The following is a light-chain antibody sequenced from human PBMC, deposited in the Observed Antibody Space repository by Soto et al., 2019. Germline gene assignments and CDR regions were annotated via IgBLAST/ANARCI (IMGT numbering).Light chain of an antibody. J-gene: IGLJ2*01. V-gene: IGLV2-23*01. CDR3: CSYASSGTWV. Sequence: QSALTQPASVSGSPGQSITISCTRTSSDVGGYNLVSWYQHHPGKAPKLIIYEGTRRPSGVSNRFSGSKSGTTDSLTISGVQAEDEADYYCCSYASSGTWVFGGGTKLTVL. CDR1: SSDVGGYNL. CDR2: EGT.